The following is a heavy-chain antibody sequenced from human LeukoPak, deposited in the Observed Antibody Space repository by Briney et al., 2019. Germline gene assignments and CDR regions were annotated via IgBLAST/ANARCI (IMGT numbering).Heavy chain of an antibody. V-gene: IGHV1-8*03. CDR1: GYTFTSYD. D-gene: IGHD3-22*01. CDR2: MNPNSGNT. J-gene: IGHJ3*02. Sequence: ASLKVSCKASGYTFTSYDINWVRQAPGQGLEWMGWMNPNSGNTGYAQKFQGRVTITRNNSISTAYMELSSLRSEDTAVYYCASSGVVVITTPKSDAFDIWGQGTMVTVPS. CDR3: ASSGVVVITTPKSDAFDI.